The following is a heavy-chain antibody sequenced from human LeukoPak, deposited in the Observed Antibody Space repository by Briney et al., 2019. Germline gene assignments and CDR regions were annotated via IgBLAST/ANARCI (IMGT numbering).Heavy chain of an antibody. D-gene: IGHD1-26*01. CDR3: ASTRGLSGAFDI. CDR2: ISSSSSYI. CDR1: GFTFSSYS. V-gene: IGHV3-21*01. J-gene: IGHJ3*02. Sequence: GGSLRLSCAASGFTFSSYSMNWVRQAPGKGLEWVSSISSSSSYIYYADSVKGRFTISRDNAKNSLYLQMNSLRAEGTAVYYCASTRGLSGAFDIWGQGTMVTVSS.